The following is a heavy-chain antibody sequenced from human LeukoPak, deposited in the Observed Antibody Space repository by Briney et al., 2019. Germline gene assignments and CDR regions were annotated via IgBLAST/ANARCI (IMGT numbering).Heavy chain of an antibody. CDR3: ARNRARFDY. D-gene: IGHD2/OR15-2a*01. CDR1: GFTFSSSW. J-gene: IGHJ4*02. CDR2: TKQDGSDK. Sequence: GGSLRLSCAASGFTFSSSWMSWVRQAPGKGLEWVATTKQDGSDKYFVDSVKGRFTISRDNAKNSLYLQMNSLRAEDTAVYYCARNRARFDYWGQGTLVTVSS. V-gene: IGHV3-7*04.